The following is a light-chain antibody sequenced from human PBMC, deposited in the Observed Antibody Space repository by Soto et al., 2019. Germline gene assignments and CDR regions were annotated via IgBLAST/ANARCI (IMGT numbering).Light chain of an antibody. J-gene: IGKJ1*01. CDR3: QQYNNWWT. CDR1: QSVSSN. V-gene: IGKV3-15*01. CDR2: GAS. Sequence: EIVMTQSPATLSVSPGERATLSCRASQSVSSNLAWYQQKPGQAPRLLIYGASTRATGIPARFSGSGSGPEFTLTISSLQSEDFAGYYCQQYNNWWTFGQGTKVEIK.